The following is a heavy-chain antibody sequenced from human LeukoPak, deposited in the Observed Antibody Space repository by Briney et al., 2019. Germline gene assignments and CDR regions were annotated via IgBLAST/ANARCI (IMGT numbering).Heavy chain of an antibody. CDR2: IWYDGSNK. CDR1: GFTFSSYG. D-gene: IGHD3-3*01. Sequence: GGSLRLSCAASGFTFSSYGMHWVRQAPGKGLEWVAVIWYDGSNKYYADSVKGRFTISRDNSKNTLYLQMNSLRAEDTAVYYCAKDAPLYDLRQPREKRRIDYWGQGTLVTVSS. V-gene: IGHV3-33*06. J-gene: IGHJ4*02. CDR3: AKDAPLYDLRQPREKRRIDY.